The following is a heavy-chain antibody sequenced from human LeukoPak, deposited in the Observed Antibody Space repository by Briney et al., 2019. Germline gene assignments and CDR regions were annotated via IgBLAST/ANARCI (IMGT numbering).Heavy chain of an antibody. CDR2: ISSSSSYI. J-gene: IGHJ4*02. CDR3: ANLAASSVGDY. CDR1: GFTFSSYS. D-gene: IGHD6-6*01. Sequence: GGSLRLSCAASGFTFSSYSMNWVHQAPGKGLEWVSSISSSSSYIYYADSVKGRFTISRDNAKSSLYLQMNSLRAEDTAVYYCANLAASSVGDYWGQGTLVTVSS. V-gene: IGHV3-21*01.